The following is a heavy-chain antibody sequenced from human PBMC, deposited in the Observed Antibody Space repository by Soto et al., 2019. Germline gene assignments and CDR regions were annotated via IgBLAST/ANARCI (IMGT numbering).Heavy chain of an antibody. CDR1: GFTFSSYA. CDR2: ISYDGSNK. Sequence: QVQLVESGGGVVQPGRSLRLSCAASGFTFSSYAMHWVRQAPGKGLEWVAVISYDGSNKYYADSVKGRFTISRDNYKNTLYLQMNSLRAEDTAVYYCAREGITMVRGGTMDVWGQGTTVTVSS. J-gene: IGHJ6*02. V-gene: IGHV3-30-3*01. CDR3: AREGITMVRGGTMDV. D-gene: IGHD3-10*01.